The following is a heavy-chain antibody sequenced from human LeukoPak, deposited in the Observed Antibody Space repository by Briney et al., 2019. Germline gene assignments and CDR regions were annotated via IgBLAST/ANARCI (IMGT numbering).Heavy chain of an antibody. CDR1: GFTFGKYW. Sequence: GGSLRLSCVASGFTFGKYWMSWVRQAPGKGLEWVATIKLDGSEKNYVDSVKGRFTISRDNTKNSLYLQMNSLRVEDTAVFYCARDQYDTWSRRGNFDSWGQGTLVIVSS. V-gene: IGHV3-7*03. J-gene: IGHJ4*02. D-gene: IGHD3-3*01. CDR3: ARDQYDTWSRRGNFDS. CDR2: IKLDGSEK.